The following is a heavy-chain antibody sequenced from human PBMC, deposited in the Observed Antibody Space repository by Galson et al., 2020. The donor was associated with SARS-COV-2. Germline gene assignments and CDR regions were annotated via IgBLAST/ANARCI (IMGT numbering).Heavy chain of an antibody. J-gene: IGHJ6*02. CDR2: IWYDGSNK. V-gene: IGHV3-33*01. CDR3: ARDLEFEVLIRLWRPGIYYYGMYG. CDR1: GFTFSSYG. D-gene: IGHD5-18*01. Sequence: TGGSLRLSCAASGFTFSSYGMHWVRQAPGKGLEWVAVIWYDGSNKYYADSVKGRFTISRDNSKNTLYLQMNSLRAEDTAVYYCARDLEFEVLIRLWRPGIYYYGMYGWGQGTTFTVSS.